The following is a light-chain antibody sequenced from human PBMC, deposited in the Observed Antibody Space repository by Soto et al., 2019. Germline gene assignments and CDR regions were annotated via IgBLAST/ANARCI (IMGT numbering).Light chain of an antibody. V-gene: IGKV3-20*01. CDR2: GVS. Sequence: EIVLTQSPDTLSLSPGQRATLSCRASQSVRSDYFAWYQQKPGQAPRVIIFGVSTRATGVPDRFSGSGSGTDFTLTFSRLEPEDFALYYCQQYGNSPLTFGGGTKVDIK. CDR1: QSVRSDY. CDR3: QQYGNSPLT. J-gene: IGKJ4*01.